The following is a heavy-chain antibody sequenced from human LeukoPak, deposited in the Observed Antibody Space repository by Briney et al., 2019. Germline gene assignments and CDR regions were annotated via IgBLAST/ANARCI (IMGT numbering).Heavy chain of an antibody. V-gene: IGHV3-30*02. CDR1: GFTSSNSG. D-gene: IGHD2-2*03. CDR2: LRYVVSSK. Sequence: GGSLRLSCAPSGFTSSNSGMHWVRQAPGKGLEWVSFLRYVVSSKFYTDSVQGRFTISRDNSKNTLYLQMNSLRAEDTAVYYCANQMDIVVVPAAIQYWGQGTLVTVSS. J-gene: IGHJ4*02. CDR3: ANQMDIVVVPAAIQY.